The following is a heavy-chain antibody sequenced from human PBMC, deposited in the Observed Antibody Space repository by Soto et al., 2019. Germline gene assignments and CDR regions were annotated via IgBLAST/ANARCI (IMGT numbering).Heavy chain of an antibody. CDR3: ARDAVPHYSNYYFDY. CDR2: IYYSGST. J-gene: IGHJ4*02. V-gene: IGHV4-59*01. CDR1: GGSISSYY. Sequence: SETLSLTCTVSGGSISSYYWSWIRQPPGKGLEWIGYIYYSGSTNYNPSLKSRVTISVDTSKNQFSLKLSSVTAADTAVYYCARDAVPHYSNYYFDYWGQGTLVTVSS. D-gene: IGHD4-4*01.